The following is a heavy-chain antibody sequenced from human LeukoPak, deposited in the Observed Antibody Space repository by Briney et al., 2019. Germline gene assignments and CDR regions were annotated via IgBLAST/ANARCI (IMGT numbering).Heavy chain of an antibody. V-gene: IGHV1-69*06. CDR1: GGTFSSYA. J-gene: IGHJ3*02. Sequence: GASVKVSCKASGGTFSSYAISWVRQAPGQGLEWMGGIIPIFGTANYAQKFQGRVTITADKSTSTAYMELSSLRSEDTAVYYCARDTSYEGDAFDIWGQGTMVTVSS. CDR2: IIPIFGTA. CDR3: ARDTSYEGDAFDI. D-gene: IGHD2-8*01.